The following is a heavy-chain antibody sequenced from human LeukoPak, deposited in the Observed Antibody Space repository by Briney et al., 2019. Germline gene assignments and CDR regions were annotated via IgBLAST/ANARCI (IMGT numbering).Heavy chain of an antibody. CDR1: GFNFDDYG. J-gene: IGHJ4*02. CDR3: ARGPLQTIPTSKIVVYYYPFDY. D-gene: IGHD3-22*01. Sequence: PGGSLSLSCAASGFNFDDYGMSWVRQAPGKGLEWVSGINWNGGGTGYADSVKGRFTISRESAKNSLYLQMNSLKAEDTALYYCARGPLQTIPTSKIVVYYYPFDYWGQGTLVTVSS. V-gene: IGHV3-20*04. CDR2: INWNGGGT.